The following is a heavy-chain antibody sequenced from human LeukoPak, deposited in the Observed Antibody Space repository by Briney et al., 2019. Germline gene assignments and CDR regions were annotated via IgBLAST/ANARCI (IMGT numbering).Heavy chain of an antibody. CDR3: AKVTYYDFWSGYPQVSYFDY. Sequence: PGGSLRLSCAASGFTFDDYAMHWVRQAPGKGLEWVSGISWNSGSIGYADSVKGRFIISRDNAKNSLYLQMNSLRAEDTALYYCAKVTYYDFWSGYPQVSYFDYWGQGTLVTVSS. J-gene: IGHJ4*02. V-gene: IGHV3-9*01. D-gene: IGHD3-3*01. CDR2: ISWNSGSI. CDR1: GFTFDDYA.